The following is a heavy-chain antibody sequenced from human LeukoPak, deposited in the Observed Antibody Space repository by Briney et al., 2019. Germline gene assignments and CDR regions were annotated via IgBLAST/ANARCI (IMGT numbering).Heavy chain of an antibody. CDR1: LFTFSTYT. D-gene: IGHD3-16*02. V-gene: IGHV3-23*01. CDR2: ISGSGGIT. J-gene: IGHJ6*03. Sequence: GGSLRLSCAASLFTFSTYTMTWVRQAPGKGLEWVASISGSGGITYHADSLKGRFTISRDNSKNPLFLQMNSLRAEDTAVYYCAKNTISGGHYQYYMDVWGKGNTVTVSS. CDR3: AKNTISGGHYQYYMDV.